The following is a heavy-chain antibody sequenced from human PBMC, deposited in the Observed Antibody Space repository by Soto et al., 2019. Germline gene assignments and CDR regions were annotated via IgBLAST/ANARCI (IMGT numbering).Heavy chain of an antibody. CDR3: ARHIAVSGTRGFDF. Sequence: QVQLQESGPGLMKPSGTLSLTCAVSGGSISTNWWVGVRQPPGKGLEWIGEIYHSGRTNYNPSLMNRATVSMDKSQNLLSLNLNSVTAADTAVYYCARHIAVSGTRGFDFWGQGTLVTVSS. CDR1: GGSISTNW. CDR2: IYHSGRT. J-gene: IGHJ4*02. D-gene: IGHD6-19*01. V-gene: IGHV4-4*02.